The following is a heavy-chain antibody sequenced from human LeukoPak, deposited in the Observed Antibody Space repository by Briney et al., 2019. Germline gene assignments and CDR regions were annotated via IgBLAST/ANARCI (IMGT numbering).Heavy chain of an antibody. J-gene: IGHJ6*03. D-gene: IGHD3-3*01. CDR3: ARGLRLMPRQELRFLEWLSPPYYMDV. Sequence: GASVKVSCKASGYTFTSYAMNWVRQAPGQGLEWMGGIIPIFGTANYAQKFQGRVTITADKSTSTAYMELSSLRSEDTAVYYCARGLRLMPRQELRFLEWLSPPYYMDVWGKGTTVTVSS. CDR2: IIPIFGTA. V-gene: IGHV1-69*06. CDR1: GYTFTSYA.